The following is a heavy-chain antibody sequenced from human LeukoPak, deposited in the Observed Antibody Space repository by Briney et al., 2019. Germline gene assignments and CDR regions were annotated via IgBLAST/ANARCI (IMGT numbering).Heavy chain of an antibody. CDR2: PHSNGAST. J-gene: IGHJ4*02. CDR3: ARSGWPYYFDY. Sequence: PGGSLRLSCAASGFAFSNYWMHWVRQAPGKGLVWVSRPHSNGASTSYADSVRGRFTVSRDTAMNTLYLQMNTLTAEDTAVYYCARSGWPYYFDYWGQGTLVTVSS. CDR1: GFAFSNYW. D-gene: IGHD3-22*01. V-gene: IGHV3-74*01.